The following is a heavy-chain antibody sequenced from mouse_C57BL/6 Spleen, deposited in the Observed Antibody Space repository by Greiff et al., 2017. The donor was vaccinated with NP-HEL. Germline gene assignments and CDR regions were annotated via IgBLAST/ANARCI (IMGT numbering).Heavy chain of an antibody. CDR1: GFTFSSYA. D-gene: IGHD2-5*01. V-gene: IGHV5-4*01. CDR2: ISDGGSYT. Sequence: EVKLMESGGGLVKPGGSLKLSCAASGFTFSSYAMSWVRQTPEKRLEWVATISDGGSYTYSPDNIHGRFTISRDKDKNNRYLQMSQRKSYDTAMYYCARDRVYSNYLDDWGQGTTLTVSS. J-gene: IGHJ2*01. CDR3: ARDRVYSNYLDD.